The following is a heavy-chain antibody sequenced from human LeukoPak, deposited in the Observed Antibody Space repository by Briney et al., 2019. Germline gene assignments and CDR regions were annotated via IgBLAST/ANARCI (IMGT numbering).Heavy chain of an antibody. V-gene: IGHV4-4*07. CDR3: ARDRAVPHYYYGMDV. CDR1: GASLGLYY. CDR2: IYTSGTS. J-gene: IGHJ6*02. D-gene: IGHD6-19*01. Sequence: PSETLSLTCTVSGASLGLYYWSWIRQPAGKGLEWIGRIYTSGTSNYSPSLKSRVTMSLDLSKNQLSLKLNSVTAADTAVYYCARDRAVPHYYYGMDVWGQGTTVTVSS.